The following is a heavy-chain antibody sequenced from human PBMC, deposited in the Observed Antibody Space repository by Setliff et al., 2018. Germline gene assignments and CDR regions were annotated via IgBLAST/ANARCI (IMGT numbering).Heavy chain of an antibody. Sequence: GASVKVSCKASGYTFTLFGITWVRQAPGQGLECMGWISAFNSYTSYEQKFRGRVTMTTDTSTDTAYMELRNLTSDDTAVYYCARGQTLRHFDWPTAFDYWGLGTLVTVSS. J-gene: IGHJ4*02. CDR3: ARGQTLRHFDWPTAFDY. D-gene: IGHD3-9*01. V-gene: IGHV1-18*01. CDR1: GYTFTLFG. CDR2: ISAFNSYT.